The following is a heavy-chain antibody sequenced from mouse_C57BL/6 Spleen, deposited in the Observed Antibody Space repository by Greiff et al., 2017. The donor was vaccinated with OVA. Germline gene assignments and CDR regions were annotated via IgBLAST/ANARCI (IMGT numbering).Heavy chain of an antibody. CDR3: ARWLLPYAMDY. V-gene: IGHV1-9*01. CDR2: ILPGSGST. D-gene: IGHD2-3*01. Sequence: QVQLKQPGAELVMPGASVKLSCKASGYTFTSYWMHWVKQRPGHGLEWIGEILPGSGSTNYNEKFKGKATFTADTSSNTAYMQLSSLTTEDSAIYYCARWLLPYAMDYWGQGTSVTVSS. CDR1: GYTFTSYW. J-gene: IGHJ4*01.